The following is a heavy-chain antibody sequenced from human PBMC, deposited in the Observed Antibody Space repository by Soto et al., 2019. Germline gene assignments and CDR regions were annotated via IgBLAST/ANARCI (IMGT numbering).Heavy chain of an antibody. CDR3: ARSALTQYYFDY. Sequence: SVKVSCKASGGTFSSYAISWVRQAPGQGLEWIGRIIPILGTANYAQKFQGRVTITADESTSTAYMELSSLRSEDTAVYYCARSALTQYYFDYWGQGTLVTVSS. CDR2: IIPILGTA. CDR1: GGTFSSYA. J-gene: IGHJ4*02. D-gene: IGHD6-13*01. V-gene: IGHV1-69*11.